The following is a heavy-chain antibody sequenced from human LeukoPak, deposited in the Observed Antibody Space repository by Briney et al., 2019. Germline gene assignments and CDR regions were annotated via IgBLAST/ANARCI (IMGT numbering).Heavy chain of an antibody. J-gene: IGHJ4*02. V-gene: IGHV4-59*01. CDR3: AKEGSSGLFDS. CDR1: GGSISSDY. Sequence: PSETLSLTCTVSGGSISSDYWSWIRQPPGKGLEWIGYIYYLGATNYNPSLESRVAISTDTSKTQFSLKVTSVTAADTAVYYCAKEGSSGLFDSWGQGIPVTVSS. CDR2: IYYLGAT. D-gene: IGHD3-22*01.